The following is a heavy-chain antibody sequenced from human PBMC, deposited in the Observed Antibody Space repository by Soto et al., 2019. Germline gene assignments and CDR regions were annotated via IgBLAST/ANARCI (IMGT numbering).Heavy chain of an antibody. CDR2: ISAYNGNT. V-gene: IGHV1-18*01. CDR3: ARVRKKYYYASSGYYRRGNDAFDI. D-gene: IGHD3-22*01. Sequence: ASVKVSCKASGYTFTSYGISWVRQAPGQGLEWMGWISAYNGNTNYAQKLQGRVTMTTDTPTSTAYMELRSLRSDDTAVYYCARVRKKYYYASSGYYRRGNDAFDIWGQGTMVTVSS. CDR1: GYTFTSYG. J-gene: IGHJ3*02.